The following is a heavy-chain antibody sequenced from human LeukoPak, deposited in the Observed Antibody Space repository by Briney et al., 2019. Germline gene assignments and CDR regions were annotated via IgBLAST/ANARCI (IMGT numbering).Heavy chain of an antibody. CDR2: INHSGST. CDR3: ARQVYDYGDYVSYYYYYMDV. V-gene: IGHV4-34*01. J-gene: IGHJ6*03. CDR1: GGSFSGYY. Sequence: PSETLSLTCAVYGGSFSGYYWSWIRQPPGKGLEWIGEINHSGSTNYNPSLKSRVTISVDTSKNQFSLKLSSVTAADTAVYYCARQVYDYGDYVSYYYYYMDVRGKGTTVTVSS. D-gene: IGHD4-17*01.